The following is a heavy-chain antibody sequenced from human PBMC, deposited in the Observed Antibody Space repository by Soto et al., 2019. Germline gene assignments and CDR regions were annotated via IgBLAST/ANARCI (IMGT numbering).Heavy chain of an antibody. CDR1: GGSISSGGYY. CDR2: IYYSGST. Sequence: SETLSLTCTVSGGSISSGGYYWSWIRQHPGKGLEWIGYIYYSGSTYYNPSLKSRVAMSVDTSENQFSLRLSSVTAADTAVYYCARKDSGYADYMDVWGKGTTVTVSS. V-gene: IGHV4-31*03. CDR3: ARKDSGYADYMDV. D-gene: IGHD5-12*01. J-gene: IGHJ6*03.